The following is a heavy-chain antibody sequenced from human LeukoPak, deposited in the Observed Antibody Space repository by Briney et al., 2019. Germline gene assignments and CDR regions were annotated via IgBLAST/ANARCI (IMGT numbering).Heavy chain of an antibody. J-gene: IGHJ4*02. Sequence: GTSENVSCKASGFTFTSSAMQWVRQARGQRPEWIGWIVVGSGNTNYAQKFQERVTITRDMSTTTAYMELSSLRSEDTAVYYCAADRDCSSTSCYPFNFDYWGQGTLVTVSS. CDR2: IVVGSGNT. V-gene: IGHV1-58*02. CDR3: AADRDCSSTSCYPFNFDY. D-gene: IGHD2-2*01. CDR1: GFTFTSSA.